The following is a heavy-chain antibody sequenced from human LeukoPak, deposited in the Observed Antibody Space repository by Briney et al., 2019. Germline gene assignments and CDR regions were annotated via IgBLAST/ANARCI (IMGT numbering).Heavy chain of an antibody. CDR2: IRYDGSNK. J-gene: IGHJ5*02. CDR1: GFTFSSYG. CDR3: ANSVVPALDP. Sequence: GGSLRLSCAASGFTFSSYGMHWVRQAPGKGLEWVAFIRYDGSNKYYADSVKGRFTIPRDNSKNTLYLQMNSLRAEDTAVYYCANSVVPALDPWGQGTLVTVSS. D-gene: IGHD2-2*01. V-gene: IGHV3-30*02.